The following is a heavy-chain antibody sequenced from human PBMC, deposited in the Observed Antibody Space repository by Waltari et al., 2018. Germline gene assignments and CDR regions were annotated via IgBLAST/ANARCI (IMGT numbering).Heavy chain of an antibody. J-gene: IGHJ5*02. CDR2: IYHSGST. Sequence: QVQLQESGPGLVKPSETLSLTCAVSGYSISSGYYWGWIRQPPGKGLEWIGSIYHSGSTYYNPSLKSRVTISVDTSKNQFSLKLSSVTAADTAVYYCARGSSGRYFNWFDPWGQGTLVTVSS. CDR3: ARGSSGRYFNWFDP. V-gene: IGHV4-38-2*01. CDR1: GYSISSGYY. D-gene: IGHD3-22*01.